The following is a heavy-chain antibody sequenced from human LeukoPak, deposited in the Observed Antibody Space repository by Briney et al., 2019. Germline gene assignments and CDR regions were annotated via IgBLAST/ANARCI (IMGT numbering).Heavy chain of an antibody. D-gene: IGHD2-21*01. V-gene: IGHV3-21*01. CDR2: ISSSSSNI. CDR1: GFTFSSYS. J-gene: IGHJ5*02. Sequence: GGSLRLSCAASGFTFSSYSMNWVRQAPGKGLEWVSAISSSSSNIYYADSVKGRFTISRDNAKNSLYLQMNSLRAEDTAVYYLARGIEELGGLCLWCFGDTNWVDPWGQGTLVTVSS. CDR3: ARGIEELGGLCLWCFGDTNWVDP.